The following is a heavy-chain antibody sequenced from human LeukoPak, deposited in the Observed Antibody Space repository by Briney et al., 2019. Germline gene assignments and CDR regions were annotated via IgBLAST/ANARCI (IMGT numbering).Heavy chain of an antibody. D-gene: IGHD6-13*01. CDR2: NYSGGST. CDR1: GFTVSGNY. V-gene: IGHV3-53*01. Sequence: GGSLRLSCAASGFTVSGNYMSWVRQAPGKGLEWVSVNYSGGSTYYADSVKGRFTISRDNSKNTLYLQMNSLRAEDTAVYYCARDPVAAAGIGGDWFDPWGQGTLVTVSS. CDR3: ARDPVAAAGIGGDWFDP. J-gene: IGHJ5*02.